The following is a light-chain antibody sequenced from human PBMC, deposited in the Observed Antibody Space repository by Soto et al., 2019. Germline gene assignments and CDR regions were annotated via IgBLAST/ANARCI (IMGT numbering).Light chain of an antibody. V-gene: IGKV1-5*03. J-gene: IGKJ4*01. CDR3: QQYNTYSGLP. CDR1: ESISSW. Sequence: DIQMTQYPSTLSASVGDRVTITCRASESISSWLAWYQQKPGKAPKLLIHTAATLESGVPSRFSGSGSGTEFSLTITSLQPDDFAGYYCQQYNTYSGLPFGGGTQVAIK. CDR2: TAA.